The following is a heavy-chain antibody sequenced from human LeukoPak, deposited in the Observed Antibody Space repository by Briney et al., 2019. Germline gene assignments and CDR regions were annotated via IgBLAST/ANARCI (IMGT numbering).Heavy chain of an antibody. CDR1: GYTFTGYY. V-gene: IGHV1-2*02. CDR3: ARVKNLDY. J-gene: IGHJ4*02. Sequence: GASVKVSCKASGYTFTGYYIHWVRQAPGQRLEWMGCINPNTGGTNYAQKFQGRVTMTSDPSINTAYMELSSLRSDDTALYYCARVKNLDYWGKGTLVTVSS. CDR2: INPNTGGT. D-gene: IGHD2/OR15-2a*01.